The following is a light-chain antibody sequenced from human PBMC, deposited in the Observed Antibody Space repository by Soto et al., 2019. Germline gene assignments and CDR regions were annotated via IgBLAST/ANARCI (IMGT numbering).Light chain of an antibody. J-gene: IGKJ1*01. V-gene: IGKV3-20*01. Sequence: ENVLTNSPATLSLTTGERATLSCRASQSVSSSYLAWYQQKPGQAPRLLIYGASSRATGIPPRFSGSGSGTDFTLTISRLEPEDFAVYYCQQCGSSPITFGQGSNVDIK. CDR1: QSVSSSY. CDR3: QQCGSSPIT. CDR2: GAS.